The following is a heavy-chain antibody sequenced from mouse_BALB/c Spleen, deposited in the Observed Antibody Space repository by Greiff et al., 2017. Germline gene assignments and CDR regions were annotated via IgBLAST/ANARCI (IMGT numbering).Heavy chain of an antibody. J-gene: IGHJ2*01. V-gene: IGHV5-6-2*01. CDR1: GFTFSSYY. CDR3: ARRGDYFDY. CDR2: INSNGGST. Sequence: DVMLVESGGGLVKLGGSLKLSCAASGFTFSSYYMSWVRQTPEKRLELVAAINSNGGSTYYPDTVKGRFTISRDNAKNTLYLQMSSLKSEDTALYYCARRGDYFDYWGQGTTLTVSS.